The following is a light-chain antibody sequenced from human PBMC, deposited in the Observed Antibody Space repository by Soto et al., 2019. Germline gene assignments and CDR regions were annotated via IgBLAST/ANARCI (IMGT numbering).Light chain of an antibody. CDR3: QQYYTDPRT. V-gene: IGKV4-1*01. CDR2: WAS. CDR1: QSILYSSNNKNN. J-gene: IGKJ1*01. Sequence: DIVMTQSPDALAVSLGERATINCKSSQSILYSSNNKNNLAWYQQKPGQPPKLLIYWASTRESGVPDRFSGSGSGTDFTLTITSLQAGDVAVYYCQQYYTDPRTFGQGTKVEIK.